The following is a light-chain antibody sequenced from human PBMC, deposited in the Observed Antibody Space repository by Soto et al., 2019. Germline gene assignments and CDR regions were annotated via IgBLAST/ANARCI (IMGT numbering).Light chain of an antibody. CDR3: QQYYRPWK. CDR2: WAS. J-gene: IGKJ1*01. CDR1: QSVLYSSNNKNY. V-gene: IGKV4-1*01. Sequence: DIVMTQSPDSLAVSLGERATINCKSSQSVLYSSNNKNYLAWYQQKPGQPPKLLIYWASTRESGVPDRFSGSGSATDFTLTISSLQAEDVAVYYCQQYYRPWKFGQGTKVEIK.